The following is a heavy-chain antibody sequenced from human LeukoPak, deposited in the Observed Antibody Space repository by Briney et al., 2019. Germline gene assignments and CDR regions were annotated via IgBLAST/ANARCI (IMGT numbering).Heavy chain of an antibody. CDR3: AGDASEYSSSWSFDY. CDR1: GFTFSSYA. D-gene: IGHD6-13*01. J-gene: IGHJ4*02. Sequence: QPGRSLRLSCAASGFTFSSYAMHWVRQAPGKGLEWVAVISYDGSNKYYADSVKGRFTISRDNSKNTLYLQMNSLRAEDTAVYYCAGDASEYSSSWSFDYWGQGTLVTVSS. CDR2: ISYDGSNK. V-gene: IGHV3-30-3*01.